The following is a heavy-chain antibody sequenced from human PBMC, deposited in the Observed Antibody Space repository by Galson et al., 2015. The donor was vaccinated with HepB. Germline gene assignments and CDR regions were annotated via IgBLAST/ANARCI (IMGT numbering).Heavy chain of an antibody. V-gene: IGHV3-23*01. D-gene: IGHD3-3*01. CDR2: IRGSGSRT. CDR3: EKGGDDIRFLELLLVRNGMDV. Sequence: SLRLSCAASGFTFSNYGMSWVRQAPGKGLEWVSSIRGSGSRTYYADYVKGRFTISRDHSKSTLYLQMNSLRAEDTAVYYREKGGDDIRFLELLLVRNGMDVWGQGTTVTVSS. J-gene: IGHJ6*02. CDR1: GFTFSNYG.